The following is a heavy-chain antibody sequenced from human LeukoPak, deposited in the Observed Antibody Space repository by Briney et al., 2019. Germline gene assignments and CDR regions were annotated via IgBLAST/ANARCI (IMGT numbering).Heavy chain of an antibody. CDR2: ISGSGGST. Sequence: GGSLRRSCAASGFTFSSYAMTWVRQAPGKGLEWVSAISGSGGSTYYADSVKGRFTISRDNSKNTLYLQMNSLRAEDTAVYYCAKDGSHDYVWGSYRYYWGQGTLVTVSS. V-gene: IGHV3-23*01. CDR1: GFTFSSYA. D-gene: IGHD3-16*02. J-gene: IGHJ4*02. CDR3: AKDGSHDYVWGSYRYY.